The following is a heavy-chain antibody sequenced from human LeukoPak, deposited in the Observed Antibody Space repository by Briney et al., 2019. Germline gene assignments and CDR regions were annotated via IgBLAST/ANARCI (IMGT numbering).Heavy chain of an antibody. Sequence: GASVKVSCKASGYTFTSYGISWVRQAPGQGLEWMGWISAYNGNTNYAQKLQGRVTMTTDTSTSTAYMELRSLRSDDTAVYYCARDKSEPLTVTHNWFDPWGQGTLVTVSS. J-gene: IGHJ5*02. D-gene: IGHD4-17*01. CDR1: GYTFTSYG. CDR2: ISAYNGNT. V-gene: IGHV1-18*01. CDR3: ARDKSEPLTVTHNWFDP.